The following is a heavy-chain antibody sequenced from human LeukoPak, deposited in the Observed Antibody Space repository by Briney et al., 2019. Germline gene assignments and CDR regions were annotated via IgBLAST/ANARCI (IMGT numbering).Heavy chain of an antibody. D-gene: IGHD1-26*01. V-gene: IGHV4-59*01. Sequence: SETLSLTCTVSGGSISSYYWSWIRQPPGKGLEWIGYIYYSGSTNYNPSLKSRVTISVDTSKNQFSLKLSSVTAADTAVYYCARETWARFDPWGQGTLVTVSS. CDR1: GGSISSYY. CDR3: ARETWARFDP. CDR2: IYYSGST. J-gene: IGHJ5*02.